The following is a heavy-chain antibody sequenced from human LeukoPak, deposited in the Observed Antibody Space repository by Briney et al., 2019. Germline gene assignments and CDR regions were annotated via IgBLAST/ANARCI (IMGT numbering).Heavy chain of an antibody. CDR3: AELGITMIGGV. CDR1: GFTFSSYE. V-gene: IGHV3-48*03. J-gene: IGHJ6*04. Sequence: PGGSLRLSCAASGFTFSSYEMNWVRQAPGKGLEWVSYISSSGSTIYYADSVEGRFTISRDNAKSSLYLQMNSLRAEDTAVYYCAELGITMIGGVWGKGTTVTISS. D-gene: IGHD3-10*02. CDR2: ISSSGSTI.